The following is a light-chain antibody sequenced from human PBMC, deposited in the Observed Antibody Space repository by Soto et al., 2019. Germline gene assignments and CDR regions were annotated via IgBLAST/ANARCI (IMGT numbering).Light chain of an antibody. J-gene: IGLJ1*01. CDR3: SSYTTTSTPYV. Sequence: QSVLTQPASVSGSPGQSITISCTGTSSDVGGYNFVSWYQHFPGKVPKLLIYDVSIRPSGVSNHFSGSKSGNTASLTISGLQAEDEAAYYCSSYTTTSTPYVFGTGTKVTVL. V-gene: IGLV2-14*03. CDR1: SSDVGGYNF. CDR2: DVS.